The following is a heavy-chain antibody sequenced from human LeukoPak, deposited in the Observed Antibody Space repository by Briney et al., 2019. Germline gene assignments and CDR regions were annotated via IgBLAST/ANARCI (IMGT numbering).Heavy chain of an antibody. D-gene: IGHD3-22*01. CDR1: GGSISSYY. Sequence: SETLSLTCTVSGGSISSYYWGWIRQPPGKGLEWIGSIYYSGSTYYNPSLKSRVTISVDTSKNQFSLKLSSVTAADTAVYYCARRYYYDSSGYSIAAGAFDIWGQGTMVTVSS. CDR3: ARRYYYDSSGYSIAAGAFDI. CDR2: IYYSGST. J-gene: IGHJ3*02. V-gene: IGHV4-39*01.